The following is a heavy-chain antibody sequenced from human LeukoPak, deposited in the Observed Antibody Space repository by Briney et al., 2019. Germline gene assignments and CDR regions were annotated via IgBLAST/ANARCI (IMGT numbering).Heavy chain of an antibody. CDR1: GFTFSDYY. CDR3: ARVSGWYWFDN. D-gene: IGHD6-19*01. Sequence: GGSLRLSCAASGFTFSDYYMSWIRQAPGKGLEYVSAISSNGRITYYANSVKGRFTISRDNSKNILYLQMGSLRAEDMAVYYCARVSGWYWFDNWGQGTLVTVSS. J-gene: IGHJ4*02. CDR2: ISSNGRIT. V-gene: IGHV3-64*01.